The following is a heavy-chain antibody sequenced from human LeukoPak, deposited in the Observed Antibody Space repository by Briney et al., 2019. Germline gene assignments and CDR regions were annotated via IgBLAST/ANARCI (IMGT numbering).Heavy chain of an antibody. J-gene: IGHJ6*02. CDR2: IWNGGTNK. V-gene: IGHV3-33*01. CDR1: GFTFSNYG. D-gene: IGHD1-26*01. Sequence: PGGSLRLSCAASGFTFSNYGMHWVRQAPGKGLEWVAVIWNGGTNKNYADSVKDRFTISRDNSKNTLYLQMNNLRAEDTAVYYCARDEGADAPMDVWGRGTTVTVSS. CDR3: ARDEGADAPMDV.